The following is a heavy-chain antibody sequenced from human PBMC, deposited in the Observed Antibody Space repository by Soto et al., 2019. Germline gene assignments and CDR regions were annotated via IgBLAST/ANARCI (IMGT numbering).Heavy chain of an antibody. CDR3: AKGLEYYYDSSDNNWFDP. CDR1: GFTFSSYA. V-gene: IGHV3-23*01. Sequence: GESLKISCAASGFTFSSYAMSWVRQAPGKGLEWVSAISGSGGSTYYADSVKGRFTISRDNSKNTLYLQMNSLRAEDTAVYYCAKGLEYYYDSSDNNWFDPWGQGTLVTVSS. D-gene: IGHD3-22*01. J-gene: IGHJ5*02. CDR2: ISGSGGST.